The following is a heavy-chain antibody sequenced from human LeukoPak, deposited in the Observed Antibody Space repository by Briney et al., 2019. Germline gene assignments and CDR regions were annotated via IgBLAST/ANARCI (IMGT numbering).Heavy chain of an antibody. V-gene: IGHV3-30*02. Sequence: GGSLRLSCAASGFTFSSYGMHWVRQAPGKGPEWVAFIRYDGSNKYYADSVKGRFTISRDNSKNTLYLQMNSLRAEDTAVYYCGRETYYYGSGSPGYFDYWGQGTLVTVSS. J-gene: IGHJ4*02. CDR2: IRYDGSNK. D-gene: IGHD3-10*01. CDR1: GFTFSSYG. CDR3: GRETYYYGSGSPGYFDY.